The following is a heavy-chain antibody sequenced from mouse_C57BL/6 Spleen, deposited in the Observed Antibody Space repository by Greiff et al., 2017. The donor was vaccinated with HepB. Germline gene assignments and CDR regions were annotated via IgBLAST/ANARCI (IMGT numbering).Heavy chain of an antibody. CDR2: IYPGSGNT. Sequence: QVQLQQSGPELVKPGASVKISCKASGYSFTSYYIHWVKQRPGQGLEWIGWIYPGSGNTKYNEKFKGKATLTADTSSSTAYMQLSSLTSEDSAVYYWARSGPYGYFDYWGQGTTLTVSS. CDR3: ARSGPYGYFDY. V-gene: IGHV1-66*01. D-gene: IGHD1-1*01. J-gene: IGHJ2*01. CDR1: GYSFTSYY.